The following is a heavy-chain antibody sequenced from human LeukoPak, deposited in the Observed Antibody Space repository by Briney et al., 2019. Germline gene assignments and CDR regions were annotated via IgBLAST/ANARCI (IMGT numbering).Heavy chain of an antibody. J-gene: IGHJ5*02. V-gene: IGHV3-23*01. CDR1: GFTFSSYA. CDR2: ISGSGGST. CDR3: AKAPGPYSSPRWFDP. Sequence: GGSLRLSCAASGFTFSSYAMSWVRQAPGKGLEWVSAISGSGGSTYYADSVKGRFTISRDNSKNTLYLQMNSPRAEDTAVYYCAKAPGPYSSPRWFDPWGQGTLVTVSS. D-gene: IGHD6-13*01.